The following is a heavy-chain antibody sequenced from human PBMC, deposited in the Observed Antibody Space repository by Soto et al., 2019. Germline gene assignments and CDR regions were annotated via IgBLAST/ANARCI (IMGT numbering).Heavy chain of an antibody. J-gene: IGHJ4*02. CDR3: ARVGGATTDYYFDY. CDR2: ISSSSSYT. V-gene: IGHV3-11*06. CDR1: GFTFSDYY. Sequence: QVQLVESGGGLVKPGGSLRLSCAASGFTFSDYYMSWIRLAPGKGLEWVSYISSSSSYTNYADSVKGRFTISRDNAKNSLYLQMNSLRAEDTAVYYCARVGGATTDYYFDYWGQGTLVTVSS. D-gene: IGHD1-26*01.